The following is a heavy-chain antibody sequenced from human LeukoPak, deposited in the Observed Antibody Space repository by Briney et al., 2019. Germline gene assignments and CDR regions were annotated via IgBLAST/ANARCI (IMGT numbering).Heavy chain of an antibody. CDR1: GFTFSSYE. J-gene: IGHJ4*02. CDR3: ARSYCSGGSCYSHFDY. D-gene: IGHD2-15*01. Sequence: GGSLRLSCAASGFTFSSYEMNWVRQAPGKGLEWVSYISSSGSTIYYADSVKGRFTISGDNAKNSLYLQMNSLRAEDTAVYYCARSYCSGGSCYSHFDYWGQGTLVTVSS. CDR2: ISSSGSTI. V-gene: IGHV3-48*03.